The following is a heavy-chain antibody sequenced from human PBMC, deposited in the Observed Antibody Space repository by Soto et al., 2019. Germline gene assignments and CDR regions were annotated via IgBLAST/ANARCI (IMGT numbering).Heavy chain of an antibody. CDR2: IRNKANSYTT. CDR3: ARAGSPRIDGGNSWVPFDI. J-gene: IGHJ3*02. Sequence: VQLVESGGDLVQPGGSLRLSCAASGFTFSDHYMDWVRQAPGKGLEWVGRIRNKANSYTTEYAASVKGRFIVLRDDSKKSVDLQMNSLKIEDTAVYYCARAGSPRIDGGNSWVPFDIVGQGTMVTVSP. V-gene: IGHV3-72*01. D-gene: IGHD2-21*02. CDR1: GFTFSDHY.